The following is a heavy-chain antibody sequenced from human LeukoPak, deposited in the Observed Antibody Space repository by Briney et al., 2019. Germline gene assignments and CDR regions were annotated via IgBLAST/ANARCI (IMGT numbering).Heavy chain of an antibody. V-gene: IGHV1-46*01. CDR3: VMVRGRNWFDP. Sequence: ASVKVSCKASGYTFTSYYMHWVRQAPGQGLEWMGIINPSGGSTSYAQKFQGRVTVTRDTSTSTVYMELSSLRSEDTAVYYCVMVRGRNWFDPWGQGTLVTVSS. CDR1: GYTFTSYY. J-gene: IGHJ5*02. CDR2: INPSGGST. D-gene: IGHD3-10*01.